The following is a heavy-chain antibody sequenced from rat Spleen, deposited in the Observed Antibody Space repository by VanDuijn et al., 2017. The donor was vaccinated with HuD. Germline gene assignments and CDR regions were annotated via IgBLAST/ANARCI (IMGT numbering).Heavy chain of an antibody. V-gene: IGHV5-27*01. CDR2: ISPSGGST. CDR1: GFTFNAYD. D-gene: IGHD4-3*01. J-gene: IGHJ2*01. CDR3: TRGIGNSGSYFDY. Sequence: EVQLVESGGGLVQPGRSLKLSCAASGFTFNAYDMAWVRQAPTKGLEWAASISPSGGSTYYPDSVKGRFTISRDNAKSTLYLQMNSLRSEDTATYYCTRGIGNSGSYFDYWGQGVMVTVSS.